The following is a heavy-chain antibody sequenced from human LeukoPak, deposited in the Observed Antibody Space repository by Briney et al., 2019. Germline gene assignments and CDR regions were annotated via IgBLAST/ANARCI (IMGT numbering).Heavy chain of an antibody. CDR3: ARQVGFWSGRNYYGMDV. J-gene: IGHJ6*02. D-gene: IGHD3-3*01. Sequence: SETLSLTCIVSGGSISSFYWSWIRQPPGKGLEWIGSIYYSGSTYYNPSLKSRVTISVDTSKNQFSLKLSSVTAADTAVYHCARQVGFWSGRNYYGMDVWGQGTTVTVSS. CDR2: IYYSGST. V-gene: IGHV4-59*05. CDR1: GGSISSFY.